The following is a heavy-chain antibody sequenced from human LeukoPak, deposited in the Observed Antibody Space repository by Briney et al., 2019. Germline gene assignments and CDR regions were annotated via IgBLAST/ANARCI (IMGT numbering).Heavy chain of an antibody. J-gene: IGHJ4*02. CDR2: FDPEDGET. Sequence: GASVKVSCKVSGYTLTELSMHWVRQAPGKGLEWMGGFDPEDGETIYAQKFQGRVTMTEDTSTDTAYLELSSLRSEDTAVYYCATDHGIAAAGVSYYWGQGTLVTVSS. CDR1: GYTLTELS. V-gene: IGHV1-24*01. CDR3: ATDHGIAAAGVSYY. D-gene: IGHD6-13*01.